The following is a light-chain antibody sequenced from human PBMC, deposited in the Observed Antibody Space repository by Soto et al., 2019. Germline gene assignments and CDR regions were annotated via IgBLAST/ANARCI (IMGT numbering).Light chain of an antibody. CDR1: QSVSSY. Sequence: IVLTQSPATLSLSPGERATLSCRASQSVSSYLVWYQQKPGQAPRLLIYDASNRATGIPARFSGSGSGTDFTLTISSLEPEDFAVYYCQHRFNWPLTFGGGNKVEI. J-gene: IGKJ4*01. V-gene: IGKV3-11*01. CDR2: DAS. CDR3: QHRFNWPLT.